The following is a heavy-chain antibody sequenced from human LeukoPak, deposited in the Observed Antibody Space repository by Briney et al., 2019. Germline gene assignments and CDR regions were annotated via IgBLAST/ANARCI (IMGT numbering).Heavy chain of an antibody. V-gene: IGHV3-11*01. CDR2: ISSSGSTI. Sequence: GGSLRLSCAASGFTFSDYYMSWIRQAPGKGLEWVSYISSSGSTIYYADSVKGRFTISRDNAKNSLYLQMNSLRAEDTAVYYCARDFYYGSGSYWWFLGRNYYYYMDVWGKGTTVTFSS. CDR3: ARDFYYGSGSYWWFLGRNYYYYMDV. J-gene: IGHJ6*03. CDR1: GFTFSDYY. D-gene: IGHD3-10*01.